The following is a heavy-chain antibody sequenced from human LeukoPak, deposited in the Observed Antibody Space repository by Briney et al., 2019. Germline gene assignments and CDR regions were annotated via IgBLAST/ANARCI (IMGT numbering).Heavy chain of an antibody. CDR1: GFTFSGSA. D-gene: IGHD6-19*01. V-gene: IGHV3-73*01. CDR2: IRSKANSYAT. CDR3: TRRSPSVAGTPDY. Sequence: GGSLRLSCAASGFTFSGSAMHWVRQASGKGLEWVGRIRSKANSYATAYAASVKGRFTISRDDSKNTAYLQMNSLKTEDTAVYYCTRRSPSVAGTPDYWGQGTLVTVSS. J-gene: IGHJ4*02.